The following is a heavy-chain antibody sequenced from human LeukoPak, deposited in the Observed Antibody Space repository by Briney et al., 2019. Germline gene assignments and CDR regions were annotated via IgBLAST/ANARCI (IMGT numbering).Heavy chain of an antibody. Sequence: GASVKVSCKASGYTFTGYYMHWVRQAPGQGLEWMGWINPNSGGTNYAQKFQGRVTMTRDTSISTAYMELSRLRSDDTAVYYCARVNPRFGHWNSWYWGQGTLVTVSS. V-gene: IGHV1-2*02. CDR2: INPNSGGT. D-gene: IGHD1-7*01. J-gene: IGHJ4*02. CDR3: ARVNPRFGHWNSWY. CDR1: GYTFTGYY.